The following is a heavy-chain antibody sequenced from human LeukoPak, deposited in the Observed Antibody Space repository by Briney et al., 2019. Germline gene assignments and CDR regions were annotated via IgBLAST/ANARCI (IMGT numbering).Heavy chain of an antibody. CDR1: GGSISSDDYS. Sequence: SETLSLTCSVSGGSISSDDYSWNWIRQHPVKGLEWIGYIYYSGSTYYNPSLKSRVALSVDTSKNQFSLKLSSLTAADTAVYYCAKSREEIRGLDAFDIWGQGTMVTVSS. V-gene: IGHV4-31*03. J-gene: IGHJ3*02. CDR2: IYYSGST. CDR3: AKSREEIRGLDAFDI. D-gene: IGHD5-24*01.